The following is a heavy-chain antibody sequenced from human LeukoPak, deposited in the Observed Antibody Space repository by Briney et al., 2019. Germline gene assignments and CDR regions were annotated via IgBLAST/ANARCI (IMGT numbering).Heavy chain of an antibody. CDR1: GFTFSSYS. CDR3: ATLGVRGAPYYFDY. Sequence: GGSLRLSCAASGFTFSSYSMNWVRQAPGKGLEWVSSISSRSIYIYYADSVKGRFTISRDNAKNSLCLQMNSLRAEDTAVYYCATLGVRGAPYYFDYWGQGTLVTVSS. J-gene: IGHJ4*02. CDR2: ISSRSIYI. V-gene: IGHV3-21*01. D-gene: IGHD3-10*01.